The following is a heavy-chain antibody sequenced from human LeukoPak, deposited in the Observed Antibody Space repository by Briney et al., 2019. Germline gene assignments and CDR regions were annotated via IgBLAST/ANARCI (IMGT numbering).Heavy chain of an antibody. V-gene: IGHV4-59*12. CDR1: GGSISSYY. CDR3: ARTYSSSSDDY. CDR2: IYHSGST. Sequence: SETLSLTCTVSGGSISSYYWSWIRQPPGKGLEWIGYIYHSGSTYYNPSLKSRVTISVDRSKNQFSLKLSSVTAADTAVYYCARTYSSSSDDYWGQGTLVTVSS. J-gene: IGHJ4*02. D-gene: IGHD6-13*01.